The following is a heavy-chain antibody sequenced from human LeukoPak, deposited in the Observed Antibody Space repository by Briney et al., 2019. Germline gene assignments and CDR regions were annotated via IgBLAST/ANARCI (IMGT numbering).Heavy chain of an antibody. J-gene: IGHJ4*02. Sequence: GGSLRLSCAASGFIFSSHWMHWVRQPPGKGLVWVSRINTDGSSTSYADSVKGRFTISRDNAKNTLYLQMNSLRAEDTAVYYCARDGAYYDILTGYYNVNDYWGQGTLVTVSS. V-gene: IGHV3-74*01. D-gene: IGHD3-9*01. CDR2: INTDGSST. CDR3: ARDGAYYDILTGYYNVNDY. CDR1: GFIFSSHW.